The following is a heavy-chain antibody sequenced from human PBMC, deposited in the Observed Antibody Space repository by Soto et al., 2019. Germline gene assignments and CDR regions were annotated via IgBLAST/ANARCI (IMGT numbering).Heavy chain of an antibody. CDR1: GFSLSDYA. Sequence: PGGSLRLSCVASGFSLSDYAVNWVRQAPGKGLEWVSFISSDSRTIYYAEYVEGRFTVSRDNARNSVSLQMDSLRDVDAVVYYCARIKLVEWFFINVDVYDMDVWGQGTPVTVSS. V-gene: IGHV3-48*02. J-gene: IGHJ6*02. CDR2: ISSDSRTI. CDR3: ARIKLVEWFFINVDVYDMDV. D-gene: IGHD3-3*01.